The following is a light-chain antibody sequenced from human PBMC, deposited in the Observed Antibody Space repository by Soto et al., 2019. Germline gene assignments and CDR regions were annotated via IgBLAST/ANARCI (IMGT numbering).Light chain of an antibody. Sequence: QPASVSGSPGQSITISCTGTSSDVGAYNYVSWYQQHPGKAPKLMIYDVSNRPSGVSNRFSGSKSGNAASLTISGLQAEDEADYYCSSYTSSTPVVFGGGTKLTVL. CDR2: DVS. V-gene: IGLV2-14*01. CDR1: SSDVGAYNY. J-gene: IGLJ2*01. CDR3: SSYTSSTPVV.